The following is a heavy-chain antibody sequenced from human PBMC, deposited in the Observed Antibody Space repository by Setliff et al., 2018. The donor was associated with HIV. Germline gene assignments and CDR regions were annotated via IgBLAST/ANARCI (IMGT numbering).Heavy chain of an antibody. V-gene: IGHV4-30-4*08. J-gene: IGHJ4*02. CDR2: IYYTGDT. Sequence: TLSLTCSVSGGSITNGDHYWARIRQSPGKGLEWIGYIYYTGDTYYSSSFESRVVISPDTSNNQFSLRVRSVTAADTALYFCARMSISASVYFDYWGQGTLVTVSS. CDR1: GGSITNGDHY. CDR3: ARMSISASVYFDY. D-gene: IGHD2-2*01.